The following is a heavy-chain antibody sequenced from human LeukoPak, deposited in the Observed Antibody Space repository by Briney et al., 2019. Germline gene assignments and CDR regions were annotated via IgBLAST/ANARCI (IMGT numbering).Heavy chain of an antibody. V-gene: IGHV1-2*02. CDR3: ASSLYIVVVPAAMGYFQH. CDR1: GYTFTGYY. CDR2: INPNSGGT. J-gene: IGHJ1*01. D-gene: IGHD2-2*01. Sequence: ASVKASCKASGYTFTGYYMHWVRQAPGQGLEWMGWINPNSGGTNYAQKFQGRVTMTRDTSISTAYMEVSRLRSDDTAVYYCASSLYIVVVPAAMGYFQHWGQGTLVTVSS.